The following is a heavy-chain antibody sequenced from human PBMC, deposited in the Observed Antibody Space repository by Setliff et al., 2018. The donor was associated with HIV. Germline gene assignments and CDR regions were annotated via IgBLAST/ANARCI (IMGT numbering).Heavy chain of an antibody. Sequence: GGSVRLSCAASGFTFNSYGMHWVRQAPGKGLEWMALIWYDASKKEYAESVKGRFNILRDDSKKTVDLQMNSLRADDTAVYYCVKDVVKFWSGSGALDFWGPGTLVTVSS. CDR2: IWYDASKK. D-gene: IGHD3-3*01. CDR3: VKDVVKFWSGSGALDF. CDR1: GFTFNSYG. V-gene: IGHV3-33*06. J-gene: IGHJ4*02.